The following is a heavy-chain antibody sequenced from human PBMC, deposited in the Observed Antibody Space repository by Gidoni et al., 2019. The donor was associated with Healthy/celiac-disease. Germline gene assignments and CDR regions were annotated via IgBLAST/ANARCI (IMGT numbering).Heavy chain of an antibody. D-gene: IGHD3-10*01. Sequence: EVQLVESGGGLVQPGGSLRLSCAAAGFTVSSNYMSWVRQAPGKGLEWVSVIYSGGSTYYADSVKGRFTISRDNSKNTLYLQMNSLRAEDTAVYYCARAHGSGSSDAFDIWGQGTMVTVSS. CDR3: ARAHGSGSSDAFDI. CDR2: IYSGGST. V-gene: IGHV3-66*02. CDR1: GFTVSSNY. J-gene: IGHJ3*02.